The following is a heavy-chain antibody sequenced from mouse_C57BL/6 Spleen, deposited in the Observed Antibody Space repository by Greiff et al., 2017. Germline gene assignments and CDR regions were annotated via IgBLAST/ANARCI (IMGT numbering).Heavy chain of an antibody. V-gene: IGHV1-52*01. CDR3: ARNWGYYFDY. D-gene: IGHD4-1*01. CDR1: GYTFTSYW. Sequence: QVQLQQPGAELVRPGSSVKLSCKASGYTFTSYWMHWVKQRPIQGLEWIGNIDPSDSETPSNQKFKDKATLTVDKSSSTAYMQLSSLTSEDSAVYYWARNWGYYFDYWGQGTTRTVSS. CDR2: IDPSDSET. J-gene: IGHJ2*01.